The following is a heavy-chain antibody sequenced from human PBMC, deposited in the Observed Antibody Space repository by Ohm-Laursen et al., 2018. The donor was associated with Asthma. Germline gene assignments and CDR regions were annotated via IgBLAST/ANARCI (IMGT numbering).Heavy chain of an antibody. CDR1: GGSISSSSYY. CDR3: ARHSRGYDLFDY. D-gene: IGHD5-12*01. Sequence: SDTLSLTCTVSGGSISSSSYYWGWIRQPPGKGLEWIGSIYYSGSTYYNPSLKSRVTISVDTSKNQFSLKLSSVTAADTAVYYCARHSRGYDLFDYWGQGTLVTVSS. V-gene: IGHV4-39*01. CDR2: IYYSGST. J-gene: IGHJ4*02.